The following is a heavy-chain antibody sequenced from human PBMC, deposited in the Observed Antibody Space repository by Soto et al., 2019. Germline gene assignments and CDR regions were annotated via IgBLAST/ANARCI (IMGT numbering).Heavy chain of an antibody. CDR2: IYYSGST. CDR1: RGSIISYY. V-gene: IGHV4-59*08. D-gene: IGHD2-15*01. J-gene: IGHJ4*02. CDR3: ARHGGRHGHNYVDY. Sequence: SETLSLTCTVSRGSIISYYWSWIRQPPGKGLEWIGYIYYSGSTNYNPSLKSRVTISVDTSKNQFSLKLSSVTAADTAVYYCARHGGRHGHNYVDYWGQGTLVTVSS.